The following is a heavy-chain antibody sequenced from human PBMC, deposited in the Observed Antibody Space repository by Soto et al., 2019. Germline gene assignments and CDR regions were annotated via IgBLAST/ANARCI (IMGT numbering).Heavy chain of an antibody. CDR1: EGTFSSYA. CDR3: ARDRFEIAVVGQGGINWFDP. J-gene: IGHJ5*02. Sequence: QVQLVQSGAEVKKPGSSVKVSCKASEGTFSSYAISWVRQAPGQGLEWMGGLIPIFGTAKYAQKFQGRVTITASESTSTAYMELSSLRSEVTAVYYCARDRFEIAVVGQGGINWFDPWGQGTLVTVSS. D-gene: IGHD6-19*01. CDR2: LIPIFGTA. V-gene: IGHV1-69*01.